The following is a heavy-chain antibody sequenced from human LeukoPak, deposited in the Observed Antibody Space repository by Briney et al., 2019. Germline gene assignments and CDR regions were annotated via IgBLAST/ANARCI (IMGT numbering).Heavy chain of an antibody. V-gene: IGHV3-48*03. CDR2: IDGGGGSI. CDR3: ARELLLCGGDCNDY. J-gene: IGHJ4*02. D-gene: IGHD2-21*02. Sequence: PGGSLRLSCAASGFTFSDFEMNWVRQVPGKGLEWVSHIDGGGGSIFYADSVKGRFTVSRDNAKNSLYLQMNSLRVEDTAIYYCARELLLCGGDCNDYWGQGALVTVFS. CDR1: GFTFSDFE.